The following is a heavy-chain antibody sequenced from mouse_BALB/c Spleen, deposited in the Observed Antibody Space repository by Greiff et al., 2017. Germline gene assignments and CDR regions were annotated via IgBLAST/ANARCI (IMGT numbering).Heavy chain of an antibody. Sequence: LQESGAELVRPGTSVKVSCKASGYAFTNYLIEWVKQRPGQGLEWIGVINPGSGGTNYNEKFKGKATLTADKSSSTAYMQLSSLTSDDSAVYFCARRSRTWFAYWGQGTLVTVSA. V-gene: IGHV1-54*03. CDR1: GYAFTNYL. D-gene: IGHD1-1*01. CDR2: INPGSGGT. J-gene: IGHJ3*01. CDR3: ARRSRTWFAY.